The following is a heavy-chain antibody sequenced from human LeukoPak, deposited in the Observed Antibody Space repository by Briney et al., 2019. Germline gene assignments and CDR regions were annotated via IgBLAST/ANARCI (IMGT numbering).Heavy chain of an antibody. CDR3: ARRYYYNLGSFPFDF. Sequence: SETLSLTCTVSGGSISSHYWSWIRQPPGKGLEWIGEIHNSGTTNYNPSLNSRVTISEDTSKNQIYLNLRSVTAADTAVYYCARRYYYNLGSFPFDFWGQGTLVTVSS. V-gene: IGHV4-59*11. CDR1: GGSISSHY. J-gene: IGHJ4*02. CDR2: IHNSGTT. D-gene: IGHD3-10*01.